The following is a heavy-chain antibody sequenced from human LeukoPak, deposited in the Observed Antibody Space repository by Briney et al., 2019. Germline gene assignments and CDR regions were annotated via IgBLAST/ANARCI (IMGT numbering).Heavy chain of an antibody. D-gene: IGHD5-18*01. CDR2: ISSSGSTI. CDR3: ARVGERIQLWFGAFDI. V-gene: IGHV3-48*03. J-gene: IGHJ3*02. Sequence: PGGSLRLSCAASGFTFSSYEMNGVRQAPGKGLEWVSYISSSGSTIYYADSVKGRFTISRDNAKNSLYLQMNSLRAEDTAVYYCARVGERIQLWFGAFDIWGQGTMVTVSS. CDR1: GFTFSSYE.